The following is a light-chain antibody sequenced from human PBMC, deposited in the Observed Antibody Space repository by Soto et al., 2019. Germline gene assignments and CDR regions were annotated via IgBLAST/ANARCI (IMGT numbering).Light chain of an antibody. Sequence: DIQMTQSPSTLSASVGDRVTITCRASQSASTFLAWYQQKPGKAPRLLIYAASSLQSGVPSRFSGSGSGTDFTLTISSLQPEDFATYSCQQSYSMPRTFGQGTKVDIK. V-gene: IGKV1-39*01. CDR2: AAS. CDR3: QQSYSMPRT. J-gene: IGKJ1*01. CDR1: QSASTF.